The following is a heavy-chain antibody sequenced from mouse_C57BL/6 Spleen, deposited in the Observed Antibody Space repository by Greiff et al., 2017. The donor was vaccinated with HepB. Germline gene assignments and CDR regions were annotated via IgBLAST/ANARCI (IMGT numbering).Heavy chain of an antibody. J-gene: IGHJ3*01. D-gene: IGHD2-2*01. CDR1: GYTFTSYW. CDR2: IYPSDSET. CDR3: ARLGGYDAWFAY. V-gene: IGHV1-61*01. Sequence: QVQLQQSGAELVRPGSSVKLSCKASGYTFTSYWMDWVKQRPGQGLEWIGNIYPSDSETHYNQKFKDKATLTVDKSSSTAYMQLSSLTSEDSAVYDCARLGGYDAWFAYWGQGTLVTVSA.